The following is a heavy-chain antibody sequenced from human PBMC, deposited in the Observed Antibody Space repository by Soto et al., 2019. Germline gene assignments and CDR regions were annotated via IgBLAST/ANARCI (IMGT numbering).Heavy chain of an antibody. Sequence: PGESLKISCKGSGYIFTTYWIGWVRQMPGKGLEWMGIIYPGDSDTRYSPSFQGQVTISADKSINTAYLQWSSLKASDTAMYYCARGPEYYYGGSGYVDNWGQGTLVTVSS. CDR2: IYPGDSDT. CDR3: ARGPEYYYGGSGYVDN. J-gene: IGHJ4*02. V-gene: IGHV5-51*01. D-gene: IGHD3-22*01. CDR1: GYIFTTYW.